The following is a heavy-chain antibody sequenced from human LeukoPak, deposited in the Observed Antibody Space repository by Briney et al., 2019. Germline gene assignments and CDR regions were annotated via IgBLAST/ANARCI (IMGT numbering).Heavy chain of an antibody. D-gene: IGHD4-11*01. CDR2: INPNSGNT. V-gene: IGHV1-8*03. Sequence: ASVKVSCKASGYTFTSYDINWVRQATGQGLEWMGWINPNSGNTGYAQKFQGRVTITRNTSISTAYMELSSLRSEDTAVYYCARRGWYSNYYYYYYMDVWGKGTTVTVSS. CDR1: GYTFTSYD. J-gene: IGHJ6*03. CDR3: ARRGWYSNYYYYYYMDV.